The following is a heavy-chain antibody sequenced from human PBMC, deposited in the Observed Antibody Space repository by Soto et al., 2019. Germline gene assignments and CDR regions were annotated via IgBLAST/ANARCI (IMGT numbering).Heavy chain of an antibody. CDR3: ARMGGSFLDS. J-gene: IGHJ5*01. Sequence: SVKVSCKASGGTFSSYAITWVRQAPGQGLDWMGEIIPIFGATNFAQKFQGRLTITADKSTTTAYMELSSLTSEDTAVYYCARMGGSFLDSWGQGTLVTVSS. CDR1: GGTFSSYA. CDR2: IIPIFGAT. V-gene: IGHV1-69*06. D-gene: IGHD1-26*01.